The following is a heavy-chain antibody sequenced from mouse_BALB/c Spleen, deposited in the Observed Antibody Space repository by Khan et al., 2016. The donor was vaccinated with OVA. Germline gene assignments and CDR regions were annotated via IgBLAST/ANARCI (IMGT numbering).Heavy chain of an antibody. Sequence: QIQLVQSGPELKKPGETVKISCKASGYTFTNYGMNWVKQAPGKGLKWMGWIYTYTGEPTYADDFKGRFAFSLETSASTAYLQINNLRNEDTATYYCARSRSRAMDYWGQGTSVTVSS. J-gene: IGHJ4*01. CDR3: ARSRSRAMDY. D-gene: IGHD1-1*01. CDR2: IYTYTGEP. CDR1: GYTFTNYG. V-gene: IGHV9-3-1*01.